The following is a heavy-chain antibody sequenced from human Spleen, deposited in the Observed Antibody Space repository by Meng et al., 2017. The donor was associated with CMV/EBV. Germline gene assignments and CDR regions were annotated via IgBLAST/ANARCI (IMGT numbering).Heavy chain of an antibody. D-gene: IGHD6-25*01. CDR1: GYTFTSYG. CDR3: ARGLGSSGTPPDY. CDR2: MNPNSGNS. Sequence: QVQLVQSGAEVKKPGASVTVSCKASGYTFTSYGINWVRQATGQGLEWMGWMNPNSGNSGYAQKFQGRVTMTRDTSISTAYMELSSLRSEDTAVYCCARGLGSSGTPPDYWGQGTLVTVSS. V-gene: IGHV1-8*02. J-gene: IGHJ4*02.